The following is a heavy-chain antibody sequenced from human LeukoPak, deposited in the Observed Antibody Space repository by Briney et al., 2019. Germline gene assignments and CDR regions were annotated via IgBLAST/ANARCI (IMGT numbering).Heavy chain of an antibody. CDR3: ARDGVRGVFDY. CDR1: GFTFDDCG. J-gene: IGHJ4*02. D-gene: IGHD3-10*01. Sequence: GGSLRLSCAASGFTFDDCGMSWVRQAPGKGLEWVSGINWNGGSTGYADSVKGRFTISRDNAKNSLCLQMNSLRAEDTALYYCARDGVRGVFDYWGQGTLVTVSS. CDR2: INWNGGST. V-gene: IGHV3-20*04.